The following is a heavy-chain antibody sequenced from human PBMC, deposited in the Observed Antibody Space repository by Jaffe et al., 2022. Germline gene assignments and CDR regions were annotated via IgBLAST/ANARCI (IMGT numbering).Heavy chain of an antibody. CDR1: GFSLSTSGMC. Sequence: QVTLRESGPALVKPTQTLTLTCTFSGFSLSTSGMCVSWIRQPPGKALEWLALIDWDDDKYYSTSLKTRLTISKDTSKNQVVLTMTNMDPVDTATYYCARSLDYGDYGLSYYFDYWGQGTLVTVSS. CDR2: IDWDDDK. D-gene: IGHD4-17*01. CDR3: ARSLDYGDYGLSYYFDY. J-gene: IGHJ4*02. V-gene: IGHV2-70*01.